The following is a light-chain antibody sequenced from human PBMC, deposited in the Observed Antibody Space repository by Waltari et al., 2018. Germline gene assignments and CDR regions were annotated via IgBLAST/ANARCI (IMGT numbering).Light chain of an antibody. V-gene: IGKV3-11*01. J-gene: IGKJ1*01. CDR3: QQRSNWPRT. Sequence: EIVLTQSPATLSLSPGERATLSCRASQSVSSYLAWYQQKPGQAPRLLIYDASNWATGIPARFSGSGSETDFTLTISSLEPEDFAVYYCQQRSNWPRTFGQGTKVEIK. CDR2: DAS. CDR1: QSVSSY.